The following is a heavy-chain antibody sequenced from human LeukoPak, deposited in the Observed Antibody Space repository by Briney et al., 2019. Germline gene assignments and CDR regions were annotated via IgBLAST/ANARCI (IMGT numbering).Heavy chain of an antibody. V-gene: IGHV1-18*01. CDR2: ICAYNGNT. Sequence: ASVKVSCKASGYTFTSYGISWVRQAPGQGLEWMGWICAYNGNTNYAQKLQGRVTMTTDTSTSTAYMELRSLRSDDTAVYYCARESSTVVTVRSFDYWGQGTLVTVSS. CDR1: GYTFTSYG. CDR3: ARESSTVVTVRSFDY. D-gene: IGHD4-23*01. J-gene: IGHJ4*02.